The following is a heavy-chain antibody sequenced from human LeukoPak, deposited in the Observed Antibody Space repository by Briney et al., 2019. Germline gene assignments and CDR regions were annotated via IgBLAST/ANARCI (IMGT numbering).Heavy chain of an antibody. D-gene: IGHD3-9*01. V-gene: IGHV1-24*01. Sequence: ASVKVSCKVSGYTLTELSMHWVRQAPGKGLEWMGGFDPEDGETIYAQKFQGRVTMTEDTSTDTAYMELSSLRSEDTAVYYCATVRPDSRPLADILTGYYPGYYFDYWGRGTLVTVSS. J-gene: IGHJ4*02. CDR1: GYTLTELS. CDR2: FDPEDGET. CDR3: ATVRPDSRPLADILTGYYPGYYFDY.